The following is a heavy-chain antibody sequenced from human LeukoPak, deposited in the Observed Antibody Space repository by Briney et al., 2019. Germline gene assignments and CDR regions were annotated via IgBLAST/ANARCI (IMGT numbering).Heavy chain of an antibody. CDR3: ARDNLEGYFDY. Sequence: ASVKVSCKAAGDTFTSYAMHWLRHPLGQKLEWMGWINVGNGNTKYSQEFQGRVTITRDTSASTAYMELSSLRSEDMAVYYCARDNLEGYFDYWGQGTLVTVSS. V-gene: IGHV1-3*03. CDR2: INVGNGNT. CDR1: GDTFTSYA. J-gene: IGHJ4*02.